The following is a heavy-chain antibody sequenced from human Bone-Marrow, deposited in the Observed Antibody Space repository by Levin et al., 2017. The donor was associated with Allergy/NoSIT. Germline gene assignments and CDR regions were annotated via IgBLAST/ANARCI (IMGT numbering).Heavy chain of an antibody. V-gene: IGHV3-23*01. D-gene: IGHD2-21*01. CDR2: ITGSGDRT. CDR1: GFTFSNHA. Sequence: QPGGSLRLSCAASGFTFSNHAMSWVRQAPGKGLQWVSLITGSGDRTDYADSVKGRFTISRDNSESTLYLQMNSLRAEDTAIYYCAKDLNRGGTCCRGFDFWGQGTMVTVSS. J-gene: IGHJ4*02. CDR3: AKDLNRGGTCCRGFDF.